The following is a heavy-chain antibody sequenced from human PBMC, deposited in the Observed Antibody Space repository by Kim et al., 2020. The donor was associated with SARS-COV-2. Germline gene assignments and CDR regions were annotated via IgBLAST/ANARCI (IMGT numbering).Heavy chain of an antibody. V-gene: IGHV3-21*01. Sequence: GGSLRLSCAASGFTFSDYAMNWVRQAPGKGLEWVSSISRSSDRKYYADSLKGRCAISRDNAKNSLYLQVNSLRAEDTGVYYCASETRDWGQGTLVTVSS. CDR1: GFTFSDYA. J-gene: IGHJ4*02. CDR2: ISRSSDRK. CDR3: ASETRD.